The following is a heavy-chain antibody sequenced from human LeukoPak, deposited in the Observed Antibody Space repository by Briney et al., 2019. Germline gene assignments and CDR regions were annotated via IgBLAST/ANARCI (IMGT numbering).Heavy chain of an antibody. CDR1: GFTFSSHG. V-gene: IGHV3-23*01. J-gene: IGHJ4*02. CDR3: AKDIVRNIVVVPAAMPTYFDY. CDR2: ISGSGDNT. D-gene: IGHD2-2*01. Sequence: GGSLRLSCAASGFTFSSHGMSWVRQAPGKGLEWVSTISGSGDNTYYADSVKGRFTISRDNSKNTLYLQMNSLRAEDTAVYYCAKDIVRNIVVVPAAMPTYFDYWGQGTLVTVSS.